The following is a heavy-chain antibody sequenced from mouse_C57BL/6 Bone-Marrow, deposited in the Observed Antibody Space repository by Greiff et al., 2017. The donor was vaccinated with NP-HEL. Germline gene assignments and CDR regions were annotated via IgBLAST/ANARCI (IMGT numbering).Heavy chain of an antibody. CDR1: GYTFTDYY. CDR2: INPYNGGT. CDR3: ARDGYYFFDY. D-gene: IGHD2-3*01. J-gene: IGHJ2*01. Sequence: DVKLVESGPVLVKPGASVKMSCKASGYTFTDYYMNWVKQSHGKSLEWIGVINPYNGGTSYNQKFKGKATLTVDKSSSTAYMELNSLTSEDSAVYYCARDGYYFFDYWGQGTTLTVPS. V-gene: IGHV1-19*01.